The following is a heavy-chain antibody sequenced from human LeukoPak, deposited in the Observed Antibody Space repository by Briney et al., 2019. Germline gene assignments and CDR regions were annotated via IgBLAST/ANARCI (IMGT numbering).Heavy chain of an antibody. CDR3: ARDYDILTGYHSLGY. D-gene: IGHD3-9*01. V-gene: IGHV3-7*01. CDR2: INQDGSDT. Sequence: PGGSLRLSCAASGFTFSAYWMGWVRQAPGKGLEWVANINQDGSDTYYVDSVKGRFSISRDNAKNSLYLQMNSLRVEDTALYYCARDYDILTGYHSLGYWGQGTLVTVSS. CDR1: GFTFSAYW. J-gene: IGHJ4*02.